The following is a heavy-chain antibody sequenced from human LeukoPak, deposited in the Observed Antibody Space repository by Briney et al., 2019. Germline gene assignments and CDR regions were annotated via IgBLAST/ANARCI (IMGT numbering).Heavy chain of an antibody. V-gene: IGHV1-2*02. CDR1: GYTFTGYY. Sequence: ASVKVPCKASGYTFTGYYMHWVRQAPGQGLEWMGWINPNSGGTNYAQKFQGRVTMTRDTSISTAYMELSRLRSDDTAVYYCARWLNYYDSSGYRYYFDYWGQGTLVTVSS. J-gene: IGHJ4*02. CDR3: ARWLNYYDSSGYRYYFDY. D-gene: IGHD3-22*01. CDR2: INPNSGGT.